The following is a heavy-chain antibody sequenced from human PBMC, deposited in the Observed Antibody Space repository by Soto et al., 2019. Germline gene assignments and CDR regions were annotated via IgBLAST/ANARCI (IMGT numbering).Heavy chain of an antibody. CDR1: GFTFSTHA. Sequence: QVQLVESGGGVAQPGRSQRLSCAASGFTFSTHAMHWVRQAPGKGLECVAIVSFDGSNKYYADSVKGRFTISRDNSKNTLYLQMSGLTPEDTAVYYCARDQTGITTTGGGRIDHWGQGTLVTVSS. J-gene: IGHJ4*02. D-gene: IGHD1-20*01. V-gene: IGHV3-30-3*01. CDR3: ARDQTGITTTGGGRIDH. CDR2: VSFDGSNK.